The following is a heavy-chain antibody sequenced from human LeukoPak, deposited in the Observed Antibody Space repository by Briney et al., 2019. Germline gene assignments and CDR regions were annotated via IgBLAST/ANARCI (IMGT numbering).Heavy chain of an antibody. CDR2: ISNSGGST. V-gene: IGHV3-23*01. CDR3: AKGHYDSSDYNYFTY. CDR1: GFIFSSYA. D-gene: IGHD3-22*01. J-gene: IGHJ4*02. Sequence: GGSLRLSCAASGFIFSSYAMSWVRPAHGKGLGRDSVISNSGGSTHYADSVKGRFTISRDNSKNTLYLQMNSLRAEDTAVYYCAKGHYDSSDYNYFTYWGQGTLVSVSS.